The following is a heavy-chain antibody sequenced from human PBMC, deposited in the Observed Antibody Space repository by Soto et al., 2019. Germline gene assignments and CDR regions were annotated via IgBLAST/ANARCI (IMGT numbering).Heavy chain of an antibody. CDR1: GGSISSYY. Sequence: QVQLQESGPGLVKPSETLSLTCTVSGGSISSYYWSWIRQPPGRGLEWIGYIYYSGNTNYNPSLKSRVTISLDTSKNQISLKLRSVTAADTAVYYCARAMAGSGGGCYVLWGQGTLVTVSS. V-gene: IGHV4-59*01. CDR3: ARAMAGSGGGCYVL. J-gene: IGHJ4*02. D-gene: IGHD2-15*01. CDR2: IYYSGNT.